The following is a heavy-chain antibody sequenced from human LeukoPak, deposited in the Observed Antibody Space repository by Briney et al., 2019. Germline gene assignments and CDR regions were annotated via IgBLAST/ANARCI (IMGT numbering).Heavy chain of an antibody. V-gene: IGHV4-39*07. D-gene: IGHD3-10*01. CDR1: GGSISSSSYY. Sequence: SETLSLTCTASGGSISSSSYYWGWIRQPLGKGLEWIGSFYYSGSTYYNLSLKSRVTISVDTSKNQFSVKLSSVTAADTAVYYCARRLGRKFGERFYYYHYMDVWGKGTTVTISS. CDR2: FYYSGST. J-gene: IGHJ6*03. CDR3: ARRLGRKFGERFYYYHYMDV.